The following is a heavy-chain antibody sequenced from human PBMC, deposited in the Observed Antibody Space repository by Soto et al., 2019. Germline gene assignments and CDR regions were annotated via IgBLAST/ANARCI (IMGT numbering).Heavy chain of an antibody. CDR1: GFTVSSNY. J-gene: IGHJ3*02. D-gene: IGHD3-10*02. Sequence: EVQLVETGGGLIQPGGSLRLSCAASGFTVSSNYMNWVRQAPGKGLEWVSVIYAGGTTSYADSVKGRFTISTDISKNAQYLEMNSLRAEDTAVYYCARGRGKGYSNVPFDIWGQGTMVTVSS. CDR2: IYAGGTT. V-gene: IGHV3-53*02. CDR3: ARGRGKGYSNVPFDI.